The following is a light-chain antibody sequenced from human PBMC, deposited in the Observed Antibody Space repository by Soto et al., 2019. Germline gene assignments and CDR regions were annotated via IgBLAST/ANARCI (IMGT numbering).Light chain of an antibody. CDR1: QSVSSSY. CDR3: QQYNIWPPIT. V-gene: IGKV3-20*01. CDR2: GAS. Sequence: EIVLTQSPGTLSLSPWERATLSCRASQSVSSSYLAWYQQKPGQAPRLLIYGASSRATGIPDRFSGSGSGTNFTLTITSLQSEDIALYYCQQYNIWPPITFGQGTRLEI. J-gene: IGKJ5*01.